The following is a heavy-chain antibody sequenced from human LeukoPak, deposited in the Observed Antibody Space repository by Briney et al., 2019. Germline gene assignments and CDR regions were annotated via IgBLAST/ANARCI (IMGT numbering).Heavy chain of an antibody. V-gene: IGHV3-21*01. CDR3: ARRVTNYYGSGTTLSYYYYYMDV. J-gene: IGHJ6*03. CDR2: ISSSSSYI. D-gene: IGHD3-10*01. CDR1: GFTVSSNY. Sequence: GGSLRLSCAVSGFTVSSNYMNWVRQAPGKGLEWVSSISSSSSYIYYADSVKGRFTISRDNAKNSLYLQMNSLRAEDTAVYYCARRVTNYYGSGTTLSYYYYYMDVWGKGTTVTVSS.